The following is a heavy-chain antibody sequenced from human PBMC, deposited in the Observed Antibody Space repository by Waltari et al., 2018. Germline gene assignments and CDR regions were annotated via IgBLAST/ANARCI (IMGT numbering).Heavy chain of an antibody. CDR3: AKDPQPYYGSGSSWFDP. D-gene: IGHD3-10*01. Sequence: EVQLLESGGGLVQPGGSLRLSCAASGFTFSSYAMSWFRQAPGKGLEWVSAISGSGGSTYYADSVKGRFTISRDNSKNTLYLQMNSLRAEDTAVYYCAKDPQPYYGSGSSWFDPWGQGTLVTVSS. CDR2: ISGSGGST. V-gene: IGHV3-23*01. CDR1: GFTFSSYA. J-gene: IGHJ5*02.